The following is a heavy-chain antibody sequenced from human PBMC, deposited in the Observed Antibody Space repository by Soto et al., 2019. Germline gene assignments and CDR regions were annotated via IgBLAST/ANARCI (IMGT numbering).Heavy chain of an antibody. Sequence: QVHLVQSGDEVKKPGASVKVSCKASGYTFTSYGITWVRQAPGQGLEWMGWISAHNGNTDYAQKLQGRVIVTRDTSTSTAYMELRSLRSDDTAVYYGARGRYGDYWGQGALVTVSS. J-gene: IGHJ4*02. V-gene: IGHV1-18*01. CDR3: ARGRYGDY. CDR1: GYTFTSYG. CDR2: ISAHNGNT. D-gene: IGHD1-1*01.